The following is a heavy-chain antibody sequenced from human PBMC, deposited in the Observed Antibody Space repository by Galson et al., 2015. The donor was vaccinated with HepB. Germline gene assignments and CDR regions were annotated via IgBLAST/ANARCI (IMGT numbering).Heavy chain of an antibody. J-gene: IGHJ6*03. CDR1: GYTFTSYA. D-gene: IGHD4-17*01. CDR2: INTNTGNP. Sequence: QSGAEVKKPGASVKVSCKASGYTFTSYAMNWVRQAPGQGLEWMGWINTNTGNPTYAQGFTGRFVFSLDTSVSTAYLQISSLKAEDTAVYYCARDNPPTVSYYYYYMDVWGKGTTVTVSS. CDR3: ARDNPPTVSYYYYYMDV. V-gene: IGHV7-4-1*02.